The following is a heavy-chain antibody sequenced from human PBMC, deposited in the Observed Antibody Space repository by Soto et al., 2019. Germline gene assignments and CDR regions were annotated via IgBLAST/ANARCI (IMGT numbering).Heavy chain of an antibody. J-gene: IGHJ3*02. CDR3: AKEGGCYDSSGPDAFDI. CDR2: LSGSGGST. V-gene: IGHV3-23*01. Sequence: GSLRLSCAASGFTFSSYAMSLVRQAPGKGLEWVSALSGSGGSTYYADSVKGRFTISRDNSKNTLYLQMNSPGDEDTAVYYCAKEGGCYDSSGPDAFDIWGQGTMVTVSS. CDR1: GFTFSSYA. D-gene: IGHD3-22*01.